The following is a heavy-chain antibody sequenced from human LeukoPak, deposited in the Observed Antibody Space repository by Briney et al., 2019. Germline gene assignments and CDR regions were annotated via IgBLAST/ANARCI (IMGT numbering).Heavy chain of an antibody. J-gene: IGHJ4*02. V-gene: IGHV3-30-3*01. CDR2: ISYDGSKK. Sequence: GGSLRLSCAASGFTFNSHAMHWVRQGPGKGPEWVAFISYDGSKKYYADSVKGRVTISRDNSKNTLYLQMNSLRVEDTALYYCARDISTYYSFDYWGQGTQVTVSS. CDR3: ARDISTYYSFDY. CDR1: GFTFNSHA. D-gene: IGHD2/OR15-2a*01.